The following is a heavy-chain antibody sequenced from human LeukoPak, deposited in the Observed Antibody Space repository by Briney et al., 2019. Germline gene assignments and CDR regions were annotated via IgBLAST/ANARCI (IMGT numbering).Heavy chain of an antibody. Sequence: PSETLSLTCTFSGDSIWSYFLSWIRQPPGKGLEWLGYIYYSGTTNYNPSLKSRLTMSLDTSKKQLSLRLTSVTAADTAVYYCARRRSGSYIDYWGQATLVTVSS. CDR1: GDSIWSYF. D-gene: IGHD1-26*01. J-gene: IGHJ4*02. CDR3: ARRRSGSYIDY. CDR2: IYYSGTT. V-gene: IGHV4-59*08.